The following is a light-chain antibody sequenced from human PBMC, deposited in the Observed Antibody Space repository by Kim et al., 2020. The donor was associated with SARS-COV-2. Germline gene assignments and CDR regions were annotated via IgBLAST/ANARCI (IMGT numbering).Light chain of an antibody. J-gene: IGKJ4*02. CDR1: RSVCNIY. CDR2: GAS. Sequence: SARVRALPACRASRSVCNIYLAWYQQKPGQGPRLLIYGASIRATGNPDRLSGSGSRTDFTLTISRLEPEDVAVYYCQQYGSSPLTFGGGTKVDIK. CDR3: QQYGSSPLT. V-gene: IGKV3-20*01.